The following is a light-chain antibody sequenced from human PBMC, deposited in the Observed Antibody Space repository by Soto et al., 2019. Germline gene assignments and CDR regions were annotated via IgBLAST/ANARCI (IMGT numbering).Light chain of an antibody. CDR2: DVT. J-gene: IGLJ1*01. V-gene: IGLV2-11*01. CDR3: CSYAGSYIYV. Sequence: QSALTQPRSVSGSPGQSVTISCTGTSSDVGGYNYVSWYQQHPDKAPKVMIYDVTKRPSGVPDRFSGSKSGNTASLTISGLQAEDEADYYCCSYAGSYIYVFGTGTQPTVL. CDR1: SSDVGGYNY.